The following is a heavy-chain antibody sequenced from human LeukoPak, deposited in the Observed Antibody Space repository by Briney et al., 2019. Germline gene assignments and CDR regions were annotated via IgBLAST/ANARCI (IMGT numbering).Heavy chain of an antibody. CDR3: ARDSDPYYYDSSGYFGS. CDR2: IYTSGST. J-gene: IGHJ4*02. V-gene: IGHV4-61*02. D-gene: IGHD3-22*01. Sequence: SQTLSLTCTVSGGSISSGSYYWSWIRQPAGKGLEWIGRIYTSGSTNYNPSLKSRVTISVDTSKNQFSLKLSSVTAADTAVYYCARDSDPYYYDSSGYFGSWGQGTLVTVSS. CDR1: GGSISSGSYY.